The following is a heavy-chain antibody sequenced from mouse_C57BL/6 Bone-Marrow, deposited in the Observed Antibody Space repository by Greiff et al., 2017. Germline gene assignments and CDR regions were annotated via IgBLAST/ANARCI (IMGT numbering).Heavy chain of an antibody. CDR1: GYTFTSYW. D-gene: IGHD2-4*01. CDR2: IYPGNSDT. J-gene: IGHJ2*01. CDR3: TRWYDYDVDYFDY. Sequence: EVKLVESGTVLARPGASVKMSCKTSGYTFTSYWMHWVKQRPGQGLEWIGAIYPGNSDTSYNQKFKGKAKLTAVTSASTAYMELSSLTNEDSAVYYCTRWYDYDVDYFDYWGQGTTLTVSS. V-gene: IGHV1-5*01.